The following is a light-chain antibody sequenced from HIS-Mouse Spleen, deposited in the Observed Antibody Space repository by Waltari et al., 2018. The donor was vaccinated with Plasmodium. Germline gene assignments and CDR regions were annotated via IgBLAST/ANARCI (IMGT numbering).Light chain of an antibody. J-gene: IGKJ2*01. V-gene: IGKV1-5*03. CDR1: QSISSW. Sequence: DIQMTQSPSTLSASVGDRVTITCRASQSISSWLAWYQQKTGKAPKLLIYKASSLESGVPSRFSGSGSGTEFTLTISSLQPDDFATYDCQQYNSYSYTFGQGTKLEIK. CDR3: QQYNSYSYT. CDR2: KAS.